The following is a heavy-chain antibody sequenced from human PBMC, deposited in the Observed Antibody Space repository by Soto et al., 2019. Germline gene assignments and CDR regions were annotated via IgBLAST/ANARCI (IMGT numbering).Heavy chain of an antibody. CDR1: GYTFTGYY. Sequence: ASVKVSCKASGYTFTGYYMHWVRQAPGQGLEWMGWINPNSGGTNYAQKFQGRVTMTRDTSISTAYMELNSLRAEDTAVYYCAKDSSAVVVITTGGDYYYGMDVWGQGTTVTVSS. CDR3: AKDSSAVVVITTGGDYYYGMDV. CDR2: INPNSGGT. V-gene: IGHV1-2*02. J-gene: IGHJ6*02. D-gene: IGHD3-22*01.